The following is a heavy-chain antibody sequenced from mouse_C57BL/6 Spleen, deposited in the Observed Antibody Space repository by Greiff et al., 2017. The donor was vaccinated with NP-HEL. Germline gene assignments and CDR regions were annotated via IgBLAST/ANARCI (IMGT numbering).Heavy chain of an antibody. CDR3: ARTYYYGYAMDY. CDR2: IYPGDGDT. Sequence: VKLMESGAELVKPGASVKISCKASGYAFSSYWMNWVKQRPGKGLEWIGQIYPGDGDTNYNGKFKGKATLTADKSSSTAYMQLSSLTSEDSAVYFCARTYYYGYAMDYWGQGTSVTVSS. CDR1: GYAFSSYW. J-gene: IGHJ4*01. D-gene: IGHD1-1*01. V-gene: IGHV1-80*01.